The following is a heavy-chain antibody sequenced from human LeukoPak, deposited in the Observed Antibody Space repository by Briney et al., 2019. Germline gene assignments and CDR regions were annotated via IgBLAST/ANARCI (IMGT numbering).Heavy chain of an antibody. V-gene: IGHV3-48*03. D-gene: IGHD1-26*01. CDR2: ITADGSNK. CDR3: AREVEWELPDY. Sequence: GGSLRLSCAASGFTFSSYEMNWVRQAPGKGLEWVSYITADGSNKYYADSVKGRFTISRDNAKNSLYLQMNSLRADDTAIYYCAREVEWELPDYWGQGPLVTVSS. J-gene: IGHJ4*02. CDR1: GFTFSSYE.